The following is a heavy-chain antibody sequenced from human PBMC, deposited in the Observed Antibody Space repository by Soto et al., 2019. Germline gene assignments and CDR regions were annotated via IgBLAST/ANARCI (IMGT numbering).Heavy chain of an antibody. V-gene: IGHV1-69*01. J-gene: IGHJ2*01. CDR3: ARGASSGFEYWYFDL. D-gene: IGHD5-12*01. CDR1: GGSFSKKA. CDR2: INTKFGST. Sequence: QVQLVQSGAELKKPGSSVKVSCEASGGSFSKKAISWVRQAPEQGPEWMGGINTKFGSTNYAPKFQGRISITADESTNTVYMALSSLTSEDTAVYYCARGASSGFEYWYFDLWGRGTLVSVSS.